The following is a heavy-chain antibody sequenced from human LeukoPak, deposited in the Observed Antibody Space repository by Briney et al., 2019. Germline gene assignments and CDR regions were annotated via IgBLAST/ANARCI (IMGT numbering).Heavy chain of an antibody. CDR3: ARERMTTVTRRALDY. CDR1: GGTFSSYA. V-gene: IGHV1-69*04. D-gene: IGHD4-17*01. Sequence: ASVKVSCKASGGTFSSYAISWVRQAPGQGLEWMGRIIPIFGIANYAQKFLGRVTITADKSTSTAYMELSSLRSEDTAVYYCARERMTTVTRRALDYWGQGTLVTVSS. J-gene: IGHJ4*02. CDR2: IIPIFGIA.